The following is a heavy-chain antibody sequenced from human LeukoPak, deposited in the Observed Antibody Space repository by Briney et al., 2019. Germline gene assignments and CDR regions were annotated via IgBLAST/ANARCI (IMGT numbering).Heavy chain of an antibody. D-gene: IGHD3-22*01. CDR1: GGSFSGYY. Sequence: SETLSLTCAVYGGSFSGYYWSWIRQPPGKGLEWIGEINHSGSTNYTPSLKSRVTISVDKSKNKLSLKLSSVTAADTAVYYCARDNYDNSGYYFDYRGQGTLVTVSS. V-gene: IGHV4-34*01. CDR2: INHSGST. J-gene: IGHJ4*02. CDR3: ARDNYDNSGYYFDY.